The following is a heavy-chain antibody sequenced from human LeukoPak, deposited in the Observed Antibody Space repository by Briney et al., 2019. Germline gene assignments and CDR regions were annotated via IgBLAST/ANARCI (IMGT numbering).Heavy chain of an antibody. V-gene: IGHV3-23*01. J-gene: IGHJ4*02. D-gene: IGHD2-2*01. CDR1: RFTFTSYA. CDR3: AKDYCSSISCRFDY. CDR2: ISGSGEST. Sequence: GGSLRLSCAPSRFTFTSYAMSWVPQAPGRGLECVSTISGSGESTYYADSVKGRFTIYRDNSKNTLYLQMNSLRAEDTAVYYCAKDYCSSISCRFDYWGQGTLVTVSS.